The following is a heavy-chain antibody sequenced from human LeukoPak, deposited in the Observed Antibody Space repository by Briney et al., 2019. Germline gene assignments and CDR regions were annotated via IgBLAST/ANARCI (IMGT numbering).Heavy chain of an antibody. CDR2: ISWNSGSI. J-gene: IGHJ3*02. CDR1: GFTFDDYA. D-gene: IGHD6-19*01. V-gene: IGHV3-9*01. CDR3: AKDMTLYSSGRSRSAFNI. Sequence: PGGSLRLSCAASGFTFDDYAMHWVRQAPGKGLEWVSGISWNSGSIGYADSVKGRFTISRDNAKNSLYLQMNSLRAEDTALYYCAKDMTLYSSGRSRSAFNIWGQGTMVTVSS.